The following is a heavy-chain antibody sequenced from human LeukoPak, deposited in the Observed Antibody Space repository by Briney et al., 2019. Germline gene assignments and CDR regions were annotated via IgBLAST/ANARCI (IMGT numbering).Heavy chain of an antibody. CDR3: ARTRPIEYSTDDAFDI. V-gene: IGHV3-48*03. Sequence: GGSLRLSCAASGFTFSSYEMNWVRQAPGKGLEWVSYISSSSSTIYYADSVKGRFTISRDNAKNSLYLQMNSLRAEDTAVYYCARTRPIEYSTDDAFDIWGQGTMVTVSS. J-gene: IGHJ3*02. CDR2: ISSSSSTI. D-gene: IGHD6-6*01. CDR1: GFTFSSYE.